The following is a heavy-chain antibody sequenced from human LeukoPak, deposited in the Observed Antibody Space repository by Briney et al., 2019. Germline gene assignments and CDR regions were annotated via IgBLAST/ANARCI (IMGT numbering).Heavy chain of an antibody. V-gene: IGHV3-21*01. CDR2: ISSSSYI. CDR1: GFTFSSYS. D-gene: IGHD4-17*01. J-gene: IGHJ5*02. Sequence: GGSLRLSCAASGFTFSSYSMNWVRQAPGKGLEWVSSISSSSYIYYADSVKGRFTISRDNAKNSLYLQMNSLRAEDTAVYYCARDLWTVTTRYSWFDPWGQGTLVTVSS. CDR3: ARDLWTVTTRYSWFDP.